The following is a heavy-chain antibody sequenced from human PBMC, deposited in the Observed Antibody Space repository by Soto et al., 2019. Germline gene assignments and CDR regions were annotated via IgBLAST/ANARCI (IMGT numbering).Heavy chain of an antibody. D-gene: IGHD3-22*01. CDR2: ISSSSSYI. J-gene: IGHJ5*02. CDR1: GFTFSSYS. Sequence: GGSLRLSCAASGFTFSSYSMNWVRQAPGKGVEWVSSISSSSSYIYYADSVKGRFTISRDNAKNSLYLQMNSLRAEDTAVYYCARDLSSGKNWFDPWGQGTLVTVSS. V-gene: IGHV3-21*01. CDR3: ARDLSSGKNWFDP.